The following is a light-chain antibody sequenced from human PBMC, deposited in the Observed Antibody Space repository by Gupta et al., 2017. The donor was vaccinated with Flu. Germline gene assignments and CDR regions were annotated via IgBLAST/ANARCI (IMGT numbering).Light chain of an antibody. CDR2: GAS. Sequence: EIVLTQSPTTLSLSPGERATLSCRASQSVNKDYLAWYQQKPGHSPRLLIFGASNRDTGNPDRFSGSGYGTDFTLTIRRRESEDFALYYCQQYSSSPPYTFGQGTKVEIE. CDR1: QSVNKDY. CDR3: QQYSSSPPYT. V-gene: IGKV3-20*01. J-gene: IGKJ2*01.